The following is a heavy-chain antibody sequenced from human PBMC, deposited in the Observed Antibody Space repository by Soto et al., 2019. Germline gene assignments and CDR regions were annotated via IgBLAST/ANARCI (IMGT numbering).Heavy chain of an antibody. CDR1: GGSISSYY. J-gene: IGHJ4*02. Sequence: QVQLQESGPGLVKPSETLSLTCTVSGGSISSYYWSWIRQPPGKGLEWIGYIYYSGSTNYNPTLKCRVTISGDTSTNQFALKLSSVTAADTAVYYCARRQDGYFDYWGQGTLVTVSS. D-gene: IGHD2-15*01. V-gene: IGHV4-59*01. CDR2: IYYSGST. CDR3: ARRQDGYFDY.